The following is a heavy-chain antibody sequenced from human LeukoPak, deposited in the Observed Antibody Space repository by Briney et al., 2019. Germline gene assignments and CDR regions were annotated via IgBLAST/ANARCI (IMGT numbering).Heavy chain of an antibody. CDR3: ARRPGVVAGTYFDY. D-gene: IGHD2-15*01. J-gene: IGHJ4*02. V-gene: IGHV4-39*07. Sequence: SETLSLTCTVSGGSISSSSYYWGWIRQPPGKGLEWIGSIYYSGSTYYNPSLKSRVTISVDTSKNQFSLKLSSVTAADTAVYYCARRPGVVAGTYFDYWGQGTLVTVSS. CDR2: IYYSGST. CDR1: GGSISSSSYY.